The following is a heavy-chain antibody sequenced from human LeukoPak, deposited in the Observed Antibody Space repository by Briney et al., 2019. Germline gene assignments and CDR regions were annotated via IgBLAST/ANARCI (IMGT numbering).Heavy chain of an antibody. CDR1: GFTFSSYE. CDR3: AKDTDYYGSGSHFDY. Sequence: GGSLRLSCAASGFTFSSYEMNWVRQAPGKGLEWVSYISSSGSTIYYADSVKGRFTISRDNAKNSLYLQMNSLRAEDTAVYYCAKDTDYYGSGSHFDYWGQGTLVTVSS. CDR2: ISSSGSTI. D-gene: IGHD3-10*01. V-gene: IGHV3-48*03. J-gene: IGHJ4*02.